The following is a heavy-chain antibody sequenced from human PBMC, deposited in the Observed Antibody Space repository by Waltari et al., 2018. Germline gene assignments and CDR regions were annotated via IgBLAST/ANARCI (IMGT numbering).Heavy chain of an antibody. V-gene: IGHV3-7*01. J-gene: IGHJ4*02. CDR1: GFTFNTYW. CDR2: LNPEGSQK. D-gene: IGHD3-10*01. CDR3: TTLARGESGDY. Sequence: EVQLVESGGGLVQPGGSLRLSCAASGFTFNTYWMKWIRQAPGKGLEWVANLNPEGSQKFYVDSVKGRFTVSRENAQNSLYLQMNHLRAEDTAVYYCTTLARGESGDYWGQGTLVTVSS.